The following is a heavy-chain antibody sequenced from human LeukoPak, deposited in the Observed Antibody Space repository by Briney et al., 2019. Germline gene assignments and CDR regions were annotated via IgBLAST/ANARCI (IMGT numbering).Heavy chain of an antibody. J-gene: IGHJ4*02. CDR3: ARSASSSGYYLPFDY. D-gene: IGHD3-22*01. CDR2: ISVYNGVT. Sequence: ASVKVSCKASGYTFANYGIGWVRQAPGQGLERMGWISVYNGVTNYAQKVRGRVTMTTDTSTNTAYMELGSLRSDDTAVYYCARSASSSGYYLPFDYWGQGSPATVSA. CDR1: GYTFANYG. V-gene: IGHV1-18*01.